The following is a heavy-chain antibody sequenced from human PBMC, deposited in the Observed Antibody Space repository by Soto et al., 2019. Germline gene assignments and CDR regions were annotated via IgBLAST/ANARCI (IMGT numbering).Heavy chain of an antibody. CDR2: IKSQNDDGTT. CDR3: PTDAFAGSPRGNQYYAKDV. J-gene: IGHJ6*02. Sequence: EVHLVESGGGLVKPGGSLRLSCAASDFSFTHAWLTWVRQAPGRGLEWVGSIKSQNDDGTTAYAAHVTGKLSISRDDLKKMLYLQMHGLKGDDTGVYYCPTDAFAGSPRGNQYYAKDVWGQGTAVTVSS. V-gene: IGHV3-15*07. CDR1: DFSFTHAW. D-gene: IGHD3-10*01.